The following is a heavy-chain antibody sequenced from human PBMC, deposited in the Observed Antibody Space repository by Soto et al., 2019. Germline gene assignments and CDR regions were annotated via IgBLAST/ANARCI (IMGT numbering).Heavy chain of an antibody. CDR1: GGSLSTPVW. CDR3: ARVPYGDYAWFDP. D-gene: IGHD4-17*01. CDR2: VFHSGSV. J-gene: IGHJ5*02. V-gene: IGHV4-4*02. Sequence: SETLSLTCGVSGGSLSTPVWWTWVRLTPGKGLEWIGEVFHSGSVNYNPSLQSRVTISVDKSTNHFSLRLTSVTAADTAVYYCARVPYGDYAWFDPWGQGTLVTVSS.